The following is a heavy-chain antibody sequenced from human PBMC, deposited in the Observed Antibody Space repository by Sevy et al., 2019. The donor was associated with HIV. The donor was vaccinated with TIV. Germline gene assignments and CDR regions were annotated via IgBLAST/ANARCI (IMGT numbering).Heavy chain of an antibody. CDR1: GFTFSNYD. J-gene: IGHJ4*02. CDR2: ISHDGNYK. D-gene: IGHD2-21*02. Sequence: LSLTCAASGFTFSNYDMHWVRQAPGKGLEWVAVISHDGNYKNYADSVKVRFTISRDDFKNTLYLQMSSLRPEDTAVYFCARLFSCGGDCYYLDYWGQGAWSPSPQ. CDR3: ARLFSCGGDCYYLDY. V-gene: IGHV3-30-3*01.